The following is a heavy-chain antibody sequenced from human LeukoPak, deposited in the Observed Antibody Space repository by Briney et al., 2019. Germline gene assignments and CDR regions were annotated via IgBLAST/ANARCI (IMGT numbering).Heavy chain of an antibody. CDR3: AISKAAAGPYYYTGRDV. CDR1: GFTFSDYY. J-gene: IGHJ6*04. V-gene: IGHV3-11*01. Sequence: GGSLRLSCAASGFTFSDYYMSWIRQAPGKGLEWVSYISSSGSTIYYADSVKGRFTISRDNAKNSLYLQMNSLRAEGTAVYYCAISKAAAGPYYYTGRDVGGKGPTVTVSS. D-gene: IGHD6-13*01. CDR2: ISSSGSTI.